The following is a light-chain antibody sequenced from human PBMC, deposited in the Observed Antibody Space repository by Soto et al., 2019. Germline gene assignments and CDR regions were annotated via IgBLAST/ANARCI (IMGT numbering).Light chain of an antibody. CDR3: QQYGSSPFT. CDR2: AAS. Sequence: EIVLTQSPATLSLSPGERATLSCRASQSVSSYLAWYPKKPGQAPRLLIYAASNRATVIPARFSARLSWTDFTLTISSLEPEDLAVYYGQQYGSSPFTFGEGTKVDIK. J-gene: IGKJ4*01. CDR1: QSVSSY. V-gene: IGKV3-11*01.